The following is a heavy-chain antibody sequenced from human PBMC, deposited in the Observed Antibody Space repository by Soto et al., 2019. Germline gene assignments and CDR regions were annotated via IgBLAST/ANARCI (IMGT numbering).Heavy chain of an antibody. CDR2: INHSGST. CDR3: ARGYSIAAAFDY. CDR1: GGSFSGYY. D-gene: IGHD6-13*01. J-gene: IGHJ4*02. Sequence: KASETLSLTCAVYGGSFSGYYWSWIRQPPGKGLEWIGEINHSGSTNYNPSLKSRVTISVDTSKNQFSLKLSSVTAADTAVYYCARGYSIAAAFDYWGQGTLVTVSS. V-gene: IGHV4-34*01.